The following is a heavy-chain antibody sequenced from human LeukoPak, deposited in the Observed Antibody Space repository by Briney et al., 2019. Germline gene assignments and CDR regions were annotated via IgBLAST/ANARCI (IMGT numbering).Heavy chain of an antibody. J-gene: IGHJ3*02. D-gene: IGHD2-2*01. CDR3: ARLPHCTSTSCYLGGHNFDI. CDR2: IYHSGST. CDR1: GGSFSGYY. V-gene: IGHV4-34*01. Sequence: SETLSLTCAVYGGSFSGYYWSWIRQPPGKGLEWIGSIYHSGSTHYSPSLKSRVTISVDTSKNQFSLNLRSVTAADTAVYFCARLPHCTSTSCYLGGHNFDIWGQGTMVTVSS.